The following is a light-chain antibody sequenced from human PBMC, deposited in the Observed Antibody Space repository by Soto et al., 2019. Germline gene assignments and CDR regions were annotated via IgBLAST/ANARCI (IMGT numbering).Light chain of an antibody. Sequence: QAVLTQPASVSGSPGPAITLSCTGTSIDVGSYNLVSWYQQHPGKAPKLMIYEGSKRPSGVSNRFSGSKSGNTASLTISGLQAEDEADYYCCSYAGSLYVFGTGTKVTVL. CDR1: SIDVGSYNL. V-gene: IGLV2-23*01. CDR2: EGS. CDR3: CSYAGSLYV. J-gene: IGLJ1*01.